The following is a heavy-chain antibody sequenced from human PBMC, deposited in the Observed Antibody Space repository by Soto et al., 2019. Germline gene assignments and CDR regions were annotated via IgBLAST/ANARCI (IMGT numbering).Heavy chain of an antibody. J-gene: IGHJ4*02. CDR1: GGSISSYY. Sequence: TSETLSLTCTVSGGSISSYYWSWIRQPPGKGLEWIGYIYYSGSTNYNPSLKSRVTISVDTSKSQFSLKLSSVTAADTAVYYCASGYDYGGNSVDYWGQGTLVTVSS. CDR2: IYYSGST. V-gene: IGHV4-59*01. CDR3: ASGYDYGGNSVDY. D-gene: IGHD4-17*01.